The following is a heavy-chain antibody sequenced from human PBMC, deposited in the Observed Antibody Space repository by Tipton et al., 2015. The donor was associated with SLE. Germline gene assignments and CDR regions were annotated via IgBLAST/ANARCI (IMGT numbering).Heavy chain of an antibody. J-gene: IGHJ3*02. CDR3: ARGGSSSWRGAFDI. V-gene: IGHV3-30*03. Sequence: SLRLSCAASGFTFSSYGMHWVRQAPGKGLEWVAVISYDGSNKYYADSVKGRFTISRDNSKNTLYLQMNSLRAEDTAVYYCARGGSSSWRGAFDIWGQGTMVTVSS. CDR2: ISYDGSNK. CDR1: GFTFSSYG. D-gene: IGHD6-13*01.